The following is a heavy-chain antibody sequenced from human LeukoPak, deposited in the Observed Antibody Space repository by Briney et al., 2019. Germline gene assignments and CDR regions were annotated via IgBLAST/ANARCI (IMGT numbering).Heavy chain of an antibody. CDR3: ARGIVVVPSYFDY. D-gene: IGHD3-22*01. J-gene: IGHJ4*02. V-gene: IGHV4-34*01. CDR2: INHSGST. Sequence: SETLSLTCAVYGGSFSGYYWSWIRQPPGKGLEWIGEINHSGSTNYNPSLKSRVTISVDTSKNQFSLKLSSVTAADTAVYYCARGIVVVPSYFDYRGQGTLVTVSS. CDR1: GGSFSGYY.